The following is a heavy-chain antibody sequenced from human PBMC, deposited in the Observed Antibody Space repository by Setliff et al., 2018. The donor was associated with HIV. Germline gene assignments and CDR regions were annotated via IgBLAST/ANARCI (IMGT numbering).Heavy chain of an antibody. CDR2: ISGSGGNT. CDR3: TTGDLLDF. Sequence: GGSLRLSCAASGFTFMNYAMSWVRQAPGKGLAWVSTISGSGGNTYYADSVKGRFIMSRGDSKSIVYLQMNSLRTEDTALYYCTTGDLLDFWGQGALVTVSS. D-gene: IGHD2-21*01. J-gene: IGHJ4*02. CDR1: GFTFMNYA. V-gene: IGHV3-23*01.